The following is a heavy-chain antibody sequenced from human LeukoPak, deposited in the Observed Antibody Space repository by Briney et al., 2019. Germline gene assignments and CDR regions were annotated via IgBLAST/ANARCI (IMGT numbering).Heavy chain of an antibody. CDR3: ARDRWSSGGYYDSSGYYLFDY. Sequence: PWASVKVSCKASGYTFTSYAMNWVRQAPGQGLEWMGWINTNTGNPTYAQGFTGRFVFSLDTSVSTAYLQISSLKAEDTAVYYCARDRWSSGGYYDSSGYYLFDYWGQGTLVTVSS. J-gene: IGHJ4*02. CDR2: INTNTGNP. D-gene: IGHD3-22*01. V-gene: IGHV7-4-1*02. CDR1: GYTFTSYA.